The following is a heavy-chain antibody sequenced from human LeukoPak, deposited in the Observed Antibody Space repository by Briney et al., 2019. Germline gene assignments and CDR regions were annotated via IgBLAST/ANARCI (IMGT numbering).Heavy chain of an antibody. CDR3: ARAGSSYYYDSSGYYGFDY. D-gene: IGHD3-22*01. CDR2: INPNSGGT. J-gene: IGHJ4*02. V-gene: IGHV1-2*02. CDR1: GYTFTGYY. Sequence: AXXKVSCKASGYTFTGYYMHWVRQAPGQGLEWMGWINPNSGGTNYAQKFQGRVTMKRDTSIRTAYREMSRQRSDDTAMYYCARAGSSYYYDSSGYYGFDYWGQGTLVTVSS.